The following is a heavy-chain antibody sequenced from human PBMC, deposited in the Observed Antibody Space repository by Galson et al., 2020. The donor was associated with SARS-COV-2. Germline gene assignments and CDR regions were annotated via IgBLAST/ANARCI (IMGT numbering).Heavy chain of an antibody. V-gene: IGHV1-69*13. J-gene: IGHJ4*02. CDR2: INPMFGAG. Sequence: SVKVSCKASGGTFNNYAISWVRQAPGQGLEWMGGINPMFGAGTYAQKFQGRVTITADEFTSTAYMELSSLTSEDTAVYYCARGHNYYDVRSWGQGTLVTVSS. CDR1: GGTFNNYA. D-gene: IGHD3-16*01. CDR3: ARGHNYYDVRS.